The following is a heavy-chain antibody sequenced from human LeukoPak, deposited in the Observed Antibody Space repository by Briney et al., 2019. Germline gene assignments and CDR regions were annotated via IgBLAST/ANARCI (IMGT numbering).Heavy chain of an antibody. CDR1: GGTFSSYA. CDR2: IIPIFGTA. CDR3: ARDPGPYSSSSPSGDY. J-gene: IGHJ4*02. V-gene: IGHV1-69*13. D-gene: IGHD6-6*01. Sequence: SVKVSCKASGGTFSSYAISWVRQAPGQGLEWMGGIIPIFGTANYAQKFQGRVTITADESTSTAYMELSSLRSEDTAVYYCARDPGPYSSSSPSGDYWGQGTLVTVSS.